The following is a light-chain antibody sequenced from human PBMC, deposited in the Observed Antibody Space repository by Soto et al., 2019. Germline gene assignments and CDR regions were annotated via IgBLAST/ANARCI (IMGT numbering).Light chain of an antibody. CDR2: GAS. CDR3: QQYGSSPWT. Sequence: EIVLTQSPGTLSLSPGERATLSCRASQSGSSNYLAWYQQKPGQAPRPLIYGASSRATGIPDRFSGSGAGTDFTLTISRLESEDFAVDYCQQYGSSPWTFGQGTKVEIK. J-gene: IGKJ1*01. V-gene: IGKV3-20*01. CDR1: QSGSSNY.